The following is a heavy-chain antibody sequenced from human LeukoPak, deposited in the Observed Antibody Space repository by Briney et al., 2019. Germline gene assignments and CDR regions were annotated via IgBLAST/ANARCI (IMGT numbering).Heavy chain of an antibody. CDR1: GYSISSGYY. Sequence: PSETLSLTCTVSGYSISSGYYWGWIRQPPGKGLEWIGSIYHSGSTYYNPSLKSRVTISVDTSKNQFSLQLGSVTAADTAVYYCASEVGYTGSSLYFDHWGQGTLVTVSS. CDR2: IYHSGST. CDR3: ASEVGYTGSSLYFDH. V-gene: IGHV4-38-2*02. J-gene: IGHJ4*02. D-gene: IGHD6-6*01.